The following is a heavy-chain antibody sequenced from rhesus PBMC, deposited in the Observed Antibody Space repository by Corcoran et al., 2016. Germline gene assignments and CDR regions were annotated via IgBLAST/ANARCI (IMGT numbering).Heavy chain of an antibody. CDR3: ARSDSSGWPF. CDR2: ISGSSGST. D-gene: IGHD6-31*01. CDR1: GGSLSSNNW. Sequence: QVQLQESGPGLVKPSETMSLTCAVSGGSLSSNNWGSWIRQPPGKGLEWVGYISGSSGSTYYNPSLKSRVTISKDTSKNQFSLKLSSVTAADTAVYYCARSDSSGWPFWGQGVLVTVSS. V-gene: IGHV4-65*02. J-gene: IGHJ4*01.